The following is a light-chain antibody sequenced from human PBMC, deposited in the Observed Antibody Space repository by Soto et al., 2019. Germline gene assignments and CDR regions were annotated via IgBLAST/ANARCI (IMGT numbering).Light chain of an antibody. CDR3: QQYGSPPT. CDR2: GAS. V-gene: IGKV3-20*01. J-gene: IGKJ1*01. Sequence: EIVLTQSPGTLSLSPGERAILSCRASQSVSSSYLAWYQQKPGQAPRVLIYGASSRATGIPDRFSGSGSGTDFTLTISRLEPEDFAVYYCQQYGSPPTFGQGTKVDI. CDR1: QSVSSSY.